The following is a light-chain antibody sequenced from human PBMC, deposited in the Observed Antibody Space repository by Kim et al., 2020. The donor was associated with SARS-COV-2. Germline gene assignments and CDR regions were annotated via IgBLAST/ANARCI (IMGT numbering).Light chain of an antibody. Sequence: GGRVGITCRGSQEVSGSCAWYEERPGRAPSLVMCEGAALQSGGPSRFSGSGSGTEFALTISSLQPEDFATYYCQQLNYNPLTFGGGTKVDIK. J-gene: IGKJ4*01. CDR2: EGA. V-gene: IGKV1-9*01. CDR3: QQLNYNPLT. CDR1: QEVSGS.